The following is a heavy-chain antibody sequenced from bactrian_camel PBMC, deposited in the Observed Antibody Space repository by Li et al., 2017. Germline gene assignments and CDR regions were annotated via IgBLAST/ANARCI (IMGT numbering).Heavy chain of an antibody. J-gene: IGHJ4*01. Sequence: VQLVESGGGSVQAGGSLRLSCEVSGYAGSSYCIGWVRQAPGKDLERVASIYTGGGSTYYADFVKARFTISQENANNTVYLQMDSLSPDDTATYYCAATRGPLLVRHVFEEGRFKYWGQGTQVTVS. CDR3: AATRGPLLVRHVFEEGRFKY. V-gene: IGHV3S40*01. CDR2: IYTGGGST. D-gene: IGHD1*01. CDR1: GYAGSSYC.